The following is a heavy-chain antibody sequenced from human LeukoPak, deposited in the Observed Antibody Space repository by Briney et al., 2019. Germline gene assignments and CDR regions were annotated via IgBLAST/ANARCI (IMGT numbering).Heavy chain of an antibody. CDR3: ARVPPEGATVVTLYYFDY. Sequence: PSETLSLTCTVSGGSISSSSYYWGWIRQPPGKGLEWIGSIYYSGSTYYNPSLKSRVTISVDTSKNQFSLKLSSVTAADTAVYYCARVPPEGATVVTLYYFDYWGQGTLVTVSS. V-gene: IGHV4-39*07. CDR1: GGSISSSSYY. J-gene: IGHJ4*02. CDR2: IYYSGST. D-gene: IGHD4-23*01.